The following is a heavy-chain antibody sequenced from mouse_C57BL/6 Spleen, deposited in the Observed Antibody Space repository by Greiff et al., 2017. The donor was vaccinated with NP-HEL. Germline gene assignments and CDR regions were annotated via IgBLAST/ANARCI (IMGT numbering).Heavy chain of an antibody. V-gene: IGHV1-54*01. Sequence: QVQLQQSGAELVRPGTSVKVSCKASGYAFTNYLIEWVKQRPGQGLEWIGVINPGSGGTNYNEKFKGKATLTADKSSSTAYMQLSSLTSEDSAVYFCARYGSSDYYAMDYWGQGTSVTVSS. CDR2: INPGSGGT. CDR1: GYAFTNYL. D-gene: IGHD1-1*01. J-gene: IGHJ4*01. CDR3: ARYGSSDYYAMDY.